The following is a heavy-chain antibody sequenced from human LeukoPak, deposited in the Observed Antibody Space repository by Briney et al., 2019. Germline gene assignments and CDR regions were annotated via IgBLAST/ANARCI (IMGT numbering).Heavy chain of an antibody. J-gene: IGHJ4*02. Sequence: PGGSLRLSCAASGFTFSSYAMHWVRQAPGKGLEGVAVISYDGSNKYYADSVKGRFTISRDSATNTLYLQMNSLRAEDTAIYYCVRDGEYSHGIDFDYWGQGTLVTVSP. CDR2: ISYDGSNK. D-gene: IGHD5-18*01. CDR1: GFTFSSYA. V-gene: IGHV3-30*04. CDR3: VRDGEYSHGIDFDY.